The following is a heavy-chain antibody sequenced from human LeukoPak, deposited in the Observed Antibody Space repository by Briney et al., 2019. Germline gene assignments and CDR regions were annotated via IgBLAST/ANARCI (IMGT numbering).Heavy chain of an antibody. CDR2: IRFDGSNK. CDR1: GFTFSSYG. J-gene: IGHJ4*02. D-gene: IGHD5-18*01. V-gene: IGHV3-30*02. Sequence: GGSLRLSCAASGFTFSSYGMHWVRQAPGKGLEWVAFIRFDGSNKYYADSVKGRFTIPRDNSKNTLYLQMNSLRAEDTAVYYCARAPPRGGYSYGYPYFDYWGQGTLVTVSS. CDR3: ARAPPRGGYSYGYPYFDY.